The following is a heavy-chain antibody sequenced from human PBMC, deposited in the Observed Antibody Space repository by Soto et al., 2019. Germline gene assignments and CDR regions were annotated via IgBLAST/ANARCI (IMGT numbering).Heavy chain of an antibody. Sequence: GASVKVSCKASGYTFTSYGISWVRQAPGQGLEWMGWISGYNGNTNYAQKLQGRVTMTTDTSTSTAYMELRSLRSDDTAVYYCARDRRGYCSGGSCLEYDDWGQGTLVTVSS. V-gene: IGHV1-18*01. J-gene: IGHJ4*02. D-gene: IGHD2-15*01. CDR1: GYTFTSYG. CDR2: ISGYNGNT. CDR3: ARDRRGYCSGGSCLEYDD.